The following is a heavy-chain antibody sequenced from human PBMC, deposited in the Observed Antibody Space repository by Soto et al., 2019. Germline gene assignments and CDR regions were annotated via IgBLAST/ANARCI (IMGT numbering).Heavy chain of an antibody. Sequence: QVHLVESGGGVVQPGRSLRLSCAASGFNFRTYSMHWVRQAPGKGLEWVTVISYDGSNKYYADSVKGRFTISRDNSKNTLYLQMNSLRAEDTAVYYCNGITFGGVIVTPDDYWGQGTLVTVSS. CDR2: ISYDGSNK. CDR1: GFNFRTYS. J-gene: IGHJ4*02. V-gene: IGHV3-30-3*01. D-gene: IGHD3-16*02. CDR3: NGITFGGVIVTPDDY.